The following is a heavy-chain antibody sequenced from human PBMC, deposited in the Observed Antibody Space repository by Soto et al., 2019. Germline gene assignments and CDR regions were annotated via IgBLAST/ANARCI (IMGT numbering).Heavy chain of an antibody. J-gene: IGHJ6*02. CDR3: ARGGVGATGSDYYYVMDV. CDR2: IIRILGIA. Sequence: QVQLVHSGAEVKKPGSSVKVSCKASGGTFSSYTISWVRHAPGQGLEWLGRIIRILGIANYAQKFQGIVTITADKSTSTAYMELSSLRSEDTAVYYCARGGVGATGSDYYYVMDVWVQGTTVTVFS. D-gene: IGHD1-26*01. V-gene: IGHV1-69*02. CDR1: GGTFSSYT.